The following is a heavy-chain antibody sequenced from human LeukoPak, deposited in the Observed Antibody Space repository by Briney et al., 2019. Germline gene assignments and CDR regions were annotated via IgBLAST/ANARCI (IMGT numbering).Heavy chain of an antibody. CDR2: IIPISDTA. CDR1: GYTFTDYY. V-gene: IGHV1-69*05. CDR3: ARSYCTGHKCYPGDY. J-gene: IGHJ4*02. Sequence: SVKLSCKVSGYTFTDYYMHWGAQAPGKGLEWMGRIIPISDTANYAQKFQGRVMITTDESTSTAYMELRSLRSEDTAVYYCARSYCTGHKCYPGDYWGQGTLVTVSS. D-gene: IGHD2-8*02.